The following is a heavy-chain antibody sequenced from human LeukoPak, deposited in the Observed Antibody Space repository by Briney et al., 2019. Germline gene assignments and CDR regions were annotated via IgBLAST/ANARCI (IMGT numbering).Heavy chain of an antibody. CDR2: IHPGDSDT. V-gene: IGHV5-51*01. CDR1: GYSFTSYW. J-gene: IGHJ4*02. D-gene: IGHD3-22*01. Sequence: GESLKISCKGSGYSFTSYWIGWVRQMPGKGLEWMGIIHPGDSDTRYSPSFQGQVTISADKSISTAYLQWSSLKASDTAMYYCARCFYYYDSSGYYLKYYFDYWGQGTLVTVSS. CDR3: ARCFYYYDSSGYYLKYYFDY.